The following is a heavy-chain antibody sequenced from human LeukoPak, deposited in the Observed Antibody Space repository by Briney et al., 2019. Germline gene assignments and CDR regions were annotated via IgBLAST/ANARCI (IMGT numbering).Heavy chain of an antibody. CDR3: ARGVWLESYFDY. D-gene: IGHD6-19*01. V-gene: IGHV1-2*02. Sequence: ASVKVSCKASGYTFTGYYMHWVRQAPGQGLEWMGWINPNSGGTNYARKFQGRVTMTRDTSISTAYMELSRLRSDDTAVYYCARGVWLESYFDYWGQGTLVTVSS. J-gene: IGHJ4*02. CDR1: GYTFTGYY. CDR2: INPNSGGT.